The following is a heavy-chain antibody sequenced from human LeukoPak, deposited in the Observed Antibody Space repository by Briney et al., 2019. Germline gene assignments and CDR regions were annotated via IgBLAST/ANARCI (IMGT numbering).Heavy chain of an antibody. CDR3: AKDQYCTSTSCYVGY. CDR2: IKQDGSEK. Sequence: GGSLRLSCAASGFTSSRYWMSWVRQAPGKGLEWVANIKQDGSEKYYVDSLKGRFTISRDNAKNSLYLQMNSLRAEDTAVYYCAKDQYCTSTSCYVGYWGQGTLVTVSS. V-gene: IGHV3-7*03. J-gene: IGHJ4*02. CDR1: GFTSSRYW. D-gene: IGHD2-2*01.